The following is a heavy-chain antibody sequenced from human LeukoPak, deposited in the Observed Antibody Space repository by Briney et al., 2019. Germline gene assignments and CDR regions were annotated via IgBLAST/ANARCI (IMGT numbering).Heavy chain of an antibody. CDR1: GGSISSYY. Sequence: PSETLSLTCTVSGGSISSYYWSWIRQPPGKGLEWIGYIYYSGSTNYNPSLKSRVTISVDTSKNQFSLKLSSVTAADTAVYYCARSGTVTTVPDYWGQGTLVTVSS. J-gene: IGHJ4*02. V-gene: IGHV4-59*01. CDR2: IYYSGST. CDR3: ARSGTVTTVPDY. D-gene: IGHD4-17*01.